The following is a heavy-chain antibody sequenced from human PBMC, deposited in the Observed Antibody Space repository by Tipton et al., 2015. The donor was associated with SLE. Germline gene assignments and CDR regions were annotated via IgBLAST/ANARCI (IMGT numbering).Heavy chain of an antibody. CDR1: GGSISSYY. J-gene: IGHJ4*02. CDR2: VHSSGST. CDR3: ARGSYYFDY. V-gene: IGHV4-59*12. Sequence: LRLSCTVSGGSISSYYWSWIRQPPGKRLEWIGHVHSSGSTHYNPSLKSRVTISLDTSKNQFSLKLSSVTAADTAVYYCARGSYYFDYWGQGTLVTVSS.